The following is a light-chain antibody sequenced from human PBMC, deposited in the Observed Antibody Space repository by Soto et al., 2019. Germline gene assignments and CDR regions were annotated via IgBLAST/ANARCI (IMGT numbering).Light chain of an antibody. CDR2: LGS. Sequence: DIVLTQSPLSLPVTPGEPASISCRSSQSLLHSNGYNYLDWYLQKPGQSPQLLSYLGSSRASGVPDRLSGSVSGPDFSLIISRAEAEDVGVDYCMQALQTLSTFGQGTRVEIK. CDR3: MQALQTLST. J-gene: IGKJ2*01. CDR1: QSLLHSNGYNY. V-gene: IGKV2-28*01.